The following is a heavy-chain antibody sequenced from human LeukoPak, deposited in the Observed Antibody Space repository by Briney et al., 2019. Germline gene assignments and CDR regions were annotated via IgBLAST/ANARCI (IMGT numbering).Heavy chain of an antibody. V-gene: IGHV3-23*01. CDR1: RFTFSSYA. CDR3: AKGAAVTGTRSNWFDP. Sequence: GGSLRLSCAASRFTFSSYAMSWVRQAPGKGLEWVSGISGSGGSTYYADSVKGRFTISRDNSKNTLYLQMNSLRAEDTAVYYCAKGAAVTGTRSNWFDPWGQGTLVTVSS. D-gene: IGHD6-19*01. CDR2: ISGSGGST. J-gene: IGHJ5*02.